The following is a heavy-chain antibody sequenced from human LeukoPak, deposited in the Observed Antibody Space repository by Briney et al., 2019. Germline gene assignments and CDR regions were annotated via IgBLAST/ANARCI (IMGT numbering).Heavy chain of an antibody. Sequence: GGSLRLSCAASGFTFTTYWMSWVRQAPGKGLEWVANINQDGIEKYYVASVKGRSTISRDNAKNSMYVQMNSLRAEDTAVYYCARGFDAYYGFDIWGQGTMVTVSS. V-gene: IGHV3-7*05. D-gene: IGHD2/OR15-2a*01. CDR2: INQDGIEK. CDR3: ARGFDAYYGFDI. CDR1: GFTFTTYW. J-gene: IGHJ3*02.